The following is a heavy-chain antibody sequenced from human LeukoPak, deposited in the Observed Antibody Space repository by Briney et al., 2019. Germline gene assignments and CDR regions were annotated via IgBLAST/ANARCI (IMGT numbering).Heavy chain of an antibody. CDR1: GFTFSSYS. V-gene: IGHV3-21*01. CDR2: ISSSSTYI. D-gene: IGHD4/OR15-4a*01. J-gene: IGHJ4*02. CDR3: ARFQGAHY. Sequence: VPPGGSLTLSCAASGFTFSSYSMTWVRQAPGMGMEWVSSISSSSTYIYYADSVKGRFTISRDNTKNSLYLQMHSLRAEDTAVYYCARFQGAHYWGQGTLVTVSS.